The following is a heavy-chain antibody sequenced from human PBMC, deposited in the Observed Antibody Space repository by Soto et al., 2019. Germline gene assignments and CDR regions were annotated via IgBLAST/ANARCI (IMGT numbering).Heavy chain of an antibody. CDR2: IYYSGST. CDR1: GGSISSGGYY. J-gene: IGHJ3*02. CDR3: ARDTAPPPPPLVGAFDI. D-gene: IGHD1-26*01. V-gene: IGHV4-31*03. Sequence: QVQLQESGPGLVKPSQTLSLTCTVSGGSISSGGYYWSWIRQHPGKGLEWIGYIYYSGSTYYNPLFTSRVTVSPDTSKTPFSLKLGSVTAADTAVYYCARDTAPPPPPLVGAFDIWGQGTMVTVSS.